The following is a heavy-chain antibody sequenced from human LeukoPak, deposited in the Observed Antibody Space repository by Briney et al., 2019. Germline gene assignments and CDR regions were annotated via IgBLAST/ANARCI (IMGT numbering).Heavy chain of an antibody. V-gene: IGHV3-23*01. CDR2: ISGSGGST. CDR3: AKETKKGKTWIQLWSYFDY. Sequence: PGGSLRLSCAASGFTFSSYAMSWVRQAPGKGLECVSAISGSGGSTYYADSVKGRFTISRDNSKNTLYLQMNSLRAEDTAVYYCAKETKKGKTWIQLWSYFDYWGQGTLVTVSS. J-gene: IGHJ4*02. D-gene: IGHD5-18*01. CDR1: GFTFSSYA.